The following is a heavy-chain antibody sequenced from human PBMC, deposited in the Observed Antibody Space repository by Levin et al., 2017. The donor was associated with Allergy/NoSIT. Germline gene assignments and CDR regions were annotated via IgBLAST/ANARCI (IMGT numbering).Heavy chain of an antibody. CDR2: IYWDDDK. Sequence: SGPTLVKPTQTLTLTCTFSGFSLSTSGVGVGWIRQPPGKALEWLALIYWDDDKRYSPSLKSRLTITKDTSKNQVVLTMTNMDPVDTATYYCAHRRDGGVWFRELDAFDSWGQGTMVTVSS. V-gene: IGHV2-5*02. CDR1: GFSLSTSGVG. D-gene: IGHD3-10*01. J-gene: IGHJ3*02. CDR3: AHRRDGGVWFRELDAFDS.